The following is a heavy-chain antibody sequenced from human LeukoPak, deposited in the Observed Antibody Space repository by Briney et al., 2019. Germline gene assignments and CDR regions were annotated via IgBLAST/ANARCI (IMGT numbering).Heavy chain of an antibody. J-gene: IGHJ4*02. CDR1: GFTFSNYW. V-gene: IGHV3-7*03. CDR3: ARVIVTVPGQSDYFDY. D-gene: IGHD2/OR15-2a*01. CDR2: TRQDGGDK. Sequence: PGGSLRLSCATSGFTFSNYWMCWVRQAPGKGLEWVANTRQDGGDKYYADSVKGRFTISRDNAKNSLYLQMNSLRAEDTAVYSCARVIVTVPGQSDYFDYWGQGTLVTFSS.